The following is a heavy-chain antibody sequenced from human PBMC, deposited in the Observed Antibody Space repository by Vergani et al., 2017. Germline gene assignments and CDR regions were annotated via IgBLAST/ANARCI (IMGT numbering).Heavy chain of an antibody. Sequence: EIQLVESGGDLVQPGGSLRLSCAASGFTFSTYAMSWVRQAPGKGLEWVSGITRSGDRTYYADSVKGRFTISRDNSQTTVFLQMNSLRADDSAVYYCTKAGQYDSDNFHDSWGQGALVTVAS. J-gene: IGHJ1*01. CDR3: TKAGQYDSDNFHDS. CDR1: GFTFSTYA. CDR2: ITRSGDRT. V-gene: IGHV3-23*04. D-gene: IGHD3-22*01.